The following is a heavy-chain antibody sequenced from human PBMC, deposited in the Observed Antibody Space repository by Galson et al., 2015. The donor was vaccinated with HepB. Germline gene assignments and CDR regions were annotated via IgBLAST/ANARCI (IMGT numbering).Heavy chain of an antibody. D-gene: IGHD2-2*01. CDR3: ARSPEGSTSWAVYYGMDV. Sequence: SVKVSCKASGGTFSSYAFSWVRQAPGQGLEWMGGIIPIFGTANYAQKFQGRVTIAADESTSTVYMDLSSLKSEDTAVYYCARSPEGSTSWAVYYGMDVWGQGTTVTGS. V-gene: IGHV1-69*13. J-gene: IGHJ6*02. CDR2: IIPIFGTA. CDR1: GGTFSSYA.